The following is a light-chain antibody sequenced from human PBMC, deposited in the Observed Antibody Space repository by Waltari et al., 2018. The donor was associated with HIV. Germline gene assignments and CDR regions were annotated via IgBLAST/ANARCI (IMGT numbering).Light chain of an antibody. V-gene: IGLV2-14*01. Sequence: QSALTQPASVSGSPGQSLTISCTGTSSDIGSYNRVSWYQQHPGKAPNLMIYDVSNRPSGVSDRFSGSKSGNTASLTISGLQAEDEAHYYCSSYTTSSTFFGGGTKLTVL. J-gene: IGLJ2*01. CDR1: SSDIGSYNR. CDR3: SSYTTSSTF. CDR2: DVS.